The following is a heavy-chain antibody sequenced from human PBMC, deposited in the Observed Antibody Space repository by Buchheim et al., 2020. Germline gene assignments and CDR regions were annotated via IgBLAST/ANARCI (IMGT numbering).Heavy chain of an antibody. CDR2: ISTSGGST. D-gene: IGHD1-20*01. V-gene: IGHV3-23*01. Sequence: EVQLLESGGGLVQPGGSLRLSCAASGFTFSNYAMSWVRQAPGKGLEWVSSISTSGGSTYYADSVKGRFTISRDNSKKTLYLQMNSLRAEDTAVYYCAKDLITARVRPLYFDCWGQGTL. CDR1: GFTFSNYA. J-gene: IGHJ4*02. CDR3: AKDLITARVRPLYFDC.